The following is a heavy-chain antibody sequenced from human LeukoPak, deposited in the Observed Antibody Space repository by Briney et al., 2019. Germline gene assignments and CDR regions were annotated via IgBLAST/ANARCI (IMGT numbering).Heavy chain of an antibody. V-gene: IGHV3-11*04. Sequence: GGSLRLSCAASGFTFSDYYMSWIRQAPGKGLEWVSYISSSGSTIYYADSVKGRFTTSRDNAKNSLYLQMNSLRAEDTAVYYCAGRYCSSTSCYEIWGQGTLVTVSS. CDR3: AGRYCSSTSCYEI. D-gene: IGHD2-2*01. CDR2: ISSSGSTI. J-gene: IGHJ4*02. CDR1: GFTFSDYY.